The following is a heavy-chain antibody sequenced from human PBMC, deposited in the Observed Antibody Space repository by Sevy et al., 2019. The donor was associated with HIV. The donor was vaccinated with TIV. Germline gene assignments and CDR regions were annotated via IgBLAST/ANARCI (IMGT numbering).Heavy chain of an antibody. CDR1: GYSFTSHW. J-gene: IGHJ4*02. V-gene: IGHV5-51*01. D-gene: IGHD3-22*01. Sequence: GESLKISCQGSGYSFTSHWIGWVRHMPGKGLEWMGIIYPEDSETRYSPSFQGQVTFSADKSISTAYLQWSSLKAPDTAMYYCATSRSGYFDSSGYYIYWGQGTLVTVSS. CDR2: IYPEDSET. CDR3: ATSRSGYFDSSGYYIY.